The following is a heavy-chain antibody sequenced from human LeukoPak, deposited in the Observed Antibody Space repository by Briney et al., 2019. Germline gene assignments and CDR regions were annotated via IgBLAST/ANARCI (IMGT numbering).Heavy chain of an antibody. CDR2: INHSGST. J-gene: IGHJ3*02. CDR3: ARGFRLTMVRGAVADAFDI. Sequence: SETLSLTCTVSGYSIRSGYHWSWIRQTPGKGLEWIGEINHSGSTNYNPSLKSRVTISVDTSKNQFSLKLSSVTAADTAGYYCARGFRLTMVRGAVADAFDIWGQGTMVTVSS. D-gene: IGHD3-10*01. V-gene: IGHV4-34*01. CDR1: GYSIRSGYH.